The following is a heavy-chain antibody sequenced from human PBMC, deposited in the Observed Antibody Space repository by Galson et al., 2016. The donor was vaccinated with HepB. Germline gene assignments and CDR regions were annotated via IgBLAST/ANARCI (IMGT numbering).Heavy chain of an antibody. CDR2: ISGSGGST. D-gene: IGHD3-22*01. Sequence: SLRLSCAASGFSVSTNYMSWVRQAPGKGPEWVSGISGSGGSTYYADSVKGRFTISRDNSKNTLHLQMNSLRAEDTAVYFCAKDLRAHYYDSSGYNTIDYWGQGTLVTVSS. V-gene: IGHV3-23*01. J-gene: IGHJ4*02. CDR1: GFSVSTNY. CDR3: AKDLRAHYYDSSGYNTIDY.